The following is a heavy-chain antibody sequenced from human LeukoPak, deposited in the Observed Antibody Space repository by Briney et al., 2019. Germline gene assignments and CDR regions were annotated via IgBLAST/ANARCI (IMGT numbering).Heavy chain of an antibody. CDR2: IYHSGST. J-gene: IGHJ4*02. CDR1: GYSISSGHY. D-gene: IGHD2-15*01. V-gene: IGHV4-38-2*02. CDR3: TRFALGVVAATH. Sequence: SETLSLTCTVSGYSISSGHYWGWIRQPPGKGLEWVGSIYHSGSTYYNPSLKSRVTISVDTSKNQFSLKLSSVTAADTAVYYCTRFALGVVAATHWGQGTLVTVSS.